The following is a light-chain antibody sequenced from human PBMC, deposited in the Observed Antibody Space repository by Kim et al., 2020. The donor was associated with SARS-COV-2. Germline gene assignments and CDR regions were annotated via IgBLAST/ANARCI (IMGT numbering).Light chain of an antibody. CDR1: NIGERS. CDR3: QVWDRSSGLWV. Sequence: SYELTQAPSVSVAPERTARISCGGENIGERSVHWYQQKPGQAPVVIMFYDSDRPSGIPERFSGSNSGNTATLTISRVDAGDEADYYCQVWDRSSGLWVFGGGTQLTVL. V-gene: IGLV3-21*04. J-gene: IGLJ3*02. CDR2: YDS.